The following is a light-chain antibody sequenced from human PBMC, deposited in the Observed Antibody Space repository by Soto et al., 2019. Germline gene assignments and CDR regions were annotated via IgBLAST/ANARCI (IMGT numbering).Light chain of an antibody. CDR3: QQSYSTPLT. J-gene: IGKJ5*01. Sequence: EIQMTQSPSSLSASVGDRVTITFRASQSISSYLNWYQQKPGKAPKLLIYAASGLQSGVPSRFSGSGSGTDFTLTISSLQPEDFATYYCQQSYSTPLTFGRGTRLEIK. CDR1: QSISSY. V-gene: IGKV1-39*01. CDR2: AAS.